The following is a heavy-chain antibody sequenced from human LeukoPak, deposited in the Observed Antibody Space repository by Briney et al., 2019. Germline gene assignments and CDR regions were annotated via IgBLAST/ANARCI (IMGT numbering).Heavy chain of an antibody. J-gene: IGHJ4*02. CDR3: TRDLSAGMAAAGIVDY. CDR2: IYSGGST. CDR1: GFTFTSNY. D-gene: IGHD6-13*01. V-gene: IGHV3-66*01. Sequence: PGGSLRLSCAASGFTFTSNYMSWVRQAPGKGLEWVSIIYSGGSTSYADSVKGRFTISRDSSKNTVYLQMNSLRAEDTAVYYCTRDLSAGMAAAGIVDYWGQGTLVTVSS.